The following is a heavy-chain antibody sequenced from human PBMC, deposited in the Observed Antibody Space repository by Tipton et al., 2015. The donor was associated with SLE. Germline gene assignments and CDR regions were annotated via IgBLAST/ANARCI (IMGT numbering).Heavy chain of an antibody. V-gene: IGHV3-7*01. D-gene: IGHD2-8*01. CDR2: IKQDGSEK. J-gene: IGHJ6*02. CDR1: GFTFSIYW. CDR3: VRLMGWYYGLDV. Sequence: GSLRLSCAASGFTFSIYWMTWVRQAPGKGLEWVANIKQDGSEKYYVDSVKGRFTISRDNAKNSLYLQMNSLRAEDTAVYYCVRLMGWYYGLDVWGQGTTVTVSS.